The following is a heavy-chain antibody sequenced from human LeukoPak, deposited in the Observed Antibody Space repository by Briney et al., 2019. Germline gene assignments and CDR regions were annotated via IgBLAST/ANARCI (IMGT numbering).Heavy chain of an antibody. Sequence: GASLRLSCAASGFTFSDSAFNWVRQASGKGLEWVGRIRSKPNNYSTAYTASVNGSFTISRDDSKNTAYLQTTSQNTEDTAMYYCTRHLIGATPFDYWGQGTLVSVS. CDR3: TRHLIGATPFDY. CDR2: IRSKPNNYST. D-gene: IGHD4/OR15-4a*01. V-gene: IGHV3-73*01. J-gene: IGHJ4*02. CDR1: GFTFSDSA.